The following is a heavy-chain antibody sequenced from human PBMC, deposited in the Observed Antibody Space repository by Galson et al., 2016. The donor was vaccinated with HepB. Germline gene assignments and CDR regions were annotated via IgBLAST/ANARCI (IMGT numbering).Heavy chain of an antibody. CDR3: ARGFHMEIVATIFFDS. CDR1: GFTFDDYA. J-gene: IGHJ4*01. CDR2: ISWNSGSDQ. Sequence: SLRLSCAVSGFTFDDYAMYWVRQAPGKGLEWVSGISWNSGSDQDYSDSVRGRFTISRDNYKSTLYLEMHSLRPEDTALYYCARGFHMEIVATIFFDSWGHGTLVTVSS. D-gene: IGHD5-12*01. V-gene: IGHV3-9*01.